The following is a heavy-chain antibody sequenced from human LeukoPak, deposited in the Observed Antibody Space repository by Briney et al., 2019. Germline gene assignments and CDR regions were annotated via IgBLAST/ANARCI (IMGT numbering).Heavy chain of an antibody. Sequence: GGSLRLSCAASGFTFSSYWMSWVRQAPGKGLGWVANIKQDGSEKYYVDSVKGRFTISRDNAKNSLYLQMNSLRAEDTAVYYCAREYYYDSSGPLAGAFDIWGQGTMVTVSS. CDR1: GFTFSSYW. CDR2: IKQDGSEK. CDR3: AREYYYDSSGPLAGAFDI. D-gene: IGHD3-22*01. V-gene: IGHV3-7*03. J-gene: IGHJ3*02.